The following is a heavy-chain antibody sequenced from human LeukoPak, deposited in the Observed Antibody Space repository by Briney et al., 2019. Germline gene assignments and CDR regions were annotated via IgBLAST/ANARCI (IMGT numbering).Heavy chain of an antibody. V-gene: IGHV1-18*01. CDR3: ARGAKLASWGDFDY. J-gene: IGHJ4*02. Sequence: GASVKVSCKASGYTFTSYGISWVRQAPGQGLEWMGWISAYNGNTNYAQKLQGRVTMTTDTSTSTAYVELRSLRSDDTAVYYCARGAKLASWGDFDYWGQGTLVTVSS. CDR1: GYTFTSYG. D-gene: IGHD1-1*01. CDR2: ISAYNGNT.